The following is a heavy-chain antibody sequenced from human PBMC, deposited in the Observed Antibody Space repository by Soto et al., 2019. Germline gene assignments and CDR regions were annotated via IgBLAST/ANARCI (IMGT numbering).Heavy chain of an antibody. CDR3: AKGPYGSAYYYGMDV. CDR2: ISYDGSNK. CDR1: GFTFSSYG. D-gene: IGHD3-10*01. V-gene: IGHV3-30*18. Sequence: GGSLRLSCAASGFTFSSYGMHWVRQAPGKGLEWVAVISYDGSNKYYADSVKGRFTISRDNSKNTLYLQMNSLRAEDTAVYYCAKGPYGSAYYYGMDVWGQGTTVTVSS. J-gene: IGHJ6*02.